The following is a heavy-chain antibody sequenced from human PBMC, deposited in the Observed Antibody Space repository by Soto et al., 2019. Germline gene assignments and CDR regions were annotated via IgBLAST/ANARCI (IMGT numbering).Heavy chain of an antibody. J-gene: IGHJ5*02. V-gene: IGHV4-4*02. CDR1: SGTISSSNW. CDR2: INQSGSP. D-gene: IGHD2-15*01. Sequence: QVQLQESGPGLVKPSGTLSLTCAVSSGTISSSNWWTWVRQPPGKGLEWIGEINQSGSPNYNPSLRSRVTISVDKSKSQCFLKLSSVTAADTAISYCAGLGMVAAHREFDPWGQGTLVTVSS. CDR3: AGLGMVAAHREFDP.